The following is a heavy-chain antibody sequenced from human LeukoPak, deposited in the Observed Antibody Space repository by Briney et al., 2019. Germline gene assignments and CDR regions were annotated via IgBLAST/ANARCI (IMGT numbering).Heavy chain of an antibody. CDR1: KFTFNTYS. V-gene: IGHV3-48*04. CDR3: ARAYLLGSYSGKGFDY. D-gene: IGHD1-26*01. J-gene: IGHJ4*02. Sequence: GGSLRLSCAASKFTFNTYSMNWVRQPPGKGLEWVSYISSSGSTIYYADSVKGRFTISRDNAKNSLYLQMNSLRAEDTAVYYCARAYLLGSYSGKGFDYWGQGTLVTVSS. CDR2: ISSSGSTI.